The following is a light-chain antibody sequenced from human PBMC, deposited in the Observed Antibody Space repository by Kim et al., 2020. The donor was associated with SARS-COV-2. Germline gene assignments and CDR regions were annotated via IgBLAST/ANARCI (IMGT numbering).Light chain of an antibody. CDR3: LQANSFHPLA. J-gene: IGKJ4*01. V-gene: IGKV1-12*01. Sequence: SVGDRVTIPGRARKGISSWVAWYQQKPGKAPKLLVYPATRLQSVGPSRFSGSGSGTEFTLTINSLQPEDFATYYCLQANSFHPLAFGGGTKVDIK. CDR2: PAT. CDR1: KGISSW.